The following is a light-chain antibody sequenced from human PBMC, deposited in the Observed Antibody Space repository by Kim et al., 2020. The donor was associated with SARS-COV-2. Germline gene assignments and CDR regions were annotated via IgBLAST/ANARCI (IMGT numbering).Light chain of an antibody. V-gene: IGKV3-20*01. Sequence: STGERATRSCRASQSVSNDYIAWYQQKPGQAPRLLIYGASSRATGIPDRFSGSGSGTDFTLTISRLETEDIAMYYCQQYGSSPEKLGQGTKVKI. J-gene: IGKJ1*01. CDR3: QQYGSSPEK. CDR1: QSVSNDY. CDR2: GAS.